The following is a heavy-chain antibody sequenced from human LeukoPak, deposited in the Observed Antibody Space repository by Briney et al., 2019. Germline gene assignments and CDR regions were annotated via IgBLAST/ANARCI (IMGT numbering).Heavy chain of an antibody. CDR2: IYYSGST. Sequence: SETLSLTCTVSGGSISSSSYYWGWIRQPPGKGLEWIGSIYYSGSTYYNPSLKSRVTISVDTSKNQFSLKLSSVTAADTAVYYCARLHVNYYFDYWGQGTLATVSS. CDR1: GGSISSSSYY. J-gene: IGHJ4*02. CDR3: ARLHVNYYFDY. V-gene: IGHV4-39*01.